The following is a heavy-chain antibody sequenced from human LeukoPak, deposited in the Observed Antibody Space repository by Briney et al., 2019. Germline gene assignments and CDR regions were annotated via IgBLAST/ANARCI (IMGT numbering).Heavy chain of an antibody. V-gene: IGHV3-21*01. J-gene: IGHJ3*02. D-gene: IGHD4-11*01. CDR3: ARGAYTPDDFDI. Sequence: GGSLRLSCAASGFTFSSYSMNWVRQAPGKGLEWVSSISSSSSYIYYADSVKGRFTISRDNAKNSLYLQMNSLRVEDTAVYYCARGAYTPDDFDIWGQGTMVTVSS. CDR2: ISSSSSYI. CDR1: GFTFSSYS.